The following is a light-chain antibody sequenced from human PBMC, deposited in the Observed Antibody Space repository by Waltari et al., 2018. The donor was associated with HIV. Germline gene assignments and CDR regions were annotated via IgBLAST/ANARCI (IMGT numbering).Light chain of an antibody. CDR3: TAWDSSLNGWV. CDR1: CKNMGYKG. V-gene: IGLV10-54*04. Sequence: QAGLTQPPSMSTVLGRTANLTCSGDCKNMGYKGEDWVQHRQGRPPKLLSHRNNNRPSGISDRFSAFRSGDTAFLTISGLQSEDEADYFCTAWDSSLNGWVFGGGTHLTLL. J-gene: IGLJ3*02. CDR2: RNN.